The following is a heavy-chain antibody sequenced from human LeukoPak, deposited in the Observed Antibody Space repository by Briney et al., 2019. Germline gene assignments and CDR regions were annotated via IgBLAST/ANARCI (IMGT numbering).Heavy chain of an antibody. CDR2: ISAYNGNT. D-gene: IGHD1-1*01. V-gene: IGHV1-18*01. J-gene: IGHJ4*02. CDR1: GYTFTSYD. CDR3: ARDRMGTFDY. Sequence: GASVRVSCKASGYTFTSYDINWVRQAPGQGLEWMGWISAYNGNTNYAQKLQGRVTMTTDTSTSTAYMELRSLRSDDTAVYYCARDRMGTFDYWGQGTLVTVSS.